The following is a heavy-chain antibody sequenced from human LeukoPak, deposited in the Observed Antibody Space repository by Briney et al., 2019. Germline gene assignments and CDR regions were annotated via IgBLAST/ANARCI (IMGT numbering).Heavy chain of an antibody. CDR3: ARSDPFGSKVVTPDY. D-gene: IGHD4-23*01. CDR2: IYYSGST. J-gene: IGHJ4*02. V-gene: IGHV4-59*01. CDR1: GGSISSYY. Sequence: SETLSLTCTVSGGSISSYYWSWIRQPPGKGLEWIGYIYYSGSTNYNPSLKSRVTISVDTSKNQFSLKLSSVTAADTAVYYCARSDPFGSKVVTPDYWGQGTLVTVSS.